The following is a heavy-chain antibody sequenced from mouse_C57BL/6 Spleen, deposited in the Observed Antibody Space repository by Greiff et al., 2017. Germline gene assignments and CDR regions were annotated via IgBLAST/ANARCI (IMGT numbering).Heavy chain of an antibody. CDR3: AREGFYYGSPRYFDV. D-gene: IGHD1-1*01. CDR2: ISYDGSN. V-gene: IGHV3-6*01. J-gene: IGHJ1*03. CDR1: GYSITSGYY. Sequence: EVKLMESGPGLVKPSQSLSLTCSVTGYSITSGYYWNWIRQFPGNKLEWMGYISYDGSNNYNPSLKNRISITRDTSKNQFFLKLNSVTTEDTATYYCAREGFYYGSPRYFDVWGTGTTVTVSS.